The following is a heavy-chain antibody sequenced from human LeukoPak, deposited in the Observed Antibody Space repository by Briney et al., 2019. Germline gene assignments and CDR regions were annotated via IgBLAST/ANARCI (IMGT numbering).Heavy chain of an antibody. V-gene: IGHV4-34*01. CDR2: INHSGST. J-gene: IGHJ4*02. CDR1: GGSFSGYY. CDR3: ARHAAPLPTTIDY. Sequence: SETLSLTCAVYGGSFSGYYWSWIRQPPGKALEWIGEINHSGSTNYNPSLKSRVTISVDTSKNQFSLKLSSVTAADTAVYYCARHAAPLPTTIDYWGQGTLVTVSS. D-gene: IGHD2-2*02.